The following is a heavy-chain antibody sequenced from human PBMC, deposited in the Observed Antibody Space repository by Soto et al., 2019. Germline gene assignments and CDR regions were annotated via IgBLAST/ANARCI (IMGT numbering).Heavy chain of an antibody. CDR2: ISGSGGST. Sequence: GGSLRLSCAASGFTFSSYAMSWVRQAPGKGLEWVSAISGSGGSTYYADSVKGRFTISRGNSKNTLYLQMNSLRAEDTAVYYCAKDRSITIFGVVINLDYWGQGTLVTVSS. J-gene: IGHJ4*02. D-gene: IGHD3-3*01. CDR1: GFTFSSYA. CDR3: AKDRSITIFGVVINLDY. V-gene: IGHV3-23*01.